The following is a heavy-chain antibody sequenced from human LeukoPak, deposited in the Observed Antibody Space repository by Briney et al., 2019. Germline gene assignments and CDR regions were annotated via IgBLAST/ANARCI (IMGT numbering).Heavy chain of an antibody. CDR3: AKSIEGSGSYYDSYFDY. V-gene: IGHV3-9*01. CDR1: GFPFDDYA. J-gene: IGHJ4*02. D-gene: IGHD3-10*01. Sequence: GGSLRPSCAASGFPFDDYAMHWVRQAPGKGLEWVSGISWNSGSMGYADSVQGRFTISRDNAKNSLYLQMNSLRAEDTAFYYCAKSIEGSGSYYDSYFDYWGQGTLVTVSS. CDR2: ISWNSGSM.